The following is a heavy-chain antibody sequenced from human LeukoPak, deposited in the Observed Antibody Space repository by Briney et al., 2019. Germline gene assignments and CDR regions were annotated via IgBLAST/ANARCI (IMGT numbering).Heavy chain of an antibody. Sequence: TASETLSLTCAVYGGSFSGYYWSWIRQPPGKGLEWIGEINHSGSTNYNPSLKSRVTISVDTSKNQFSLKLSSVTAADTAVYYCARHYLTMVRGRYNWFDPWGRGTLVTVSS. CDR2: INHSGST. D-gene: IGHD3-10*01. CDR3: ARHYLTMVRGRYNWFDP. V-gene: IGHV4-34*01. J-gene: IGHJ5*02. CDR1: GGSFSGYY.